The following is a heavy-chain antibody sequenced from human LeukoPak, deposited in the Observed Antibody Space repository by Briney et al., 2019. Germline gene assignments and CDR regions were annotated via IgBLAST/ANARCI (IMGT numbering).Heavy chain of an antibody. CDR1: GFTFSTYD. J-gene: IGHJ4*02. V-gene: IGHV3-23*01. CDR2: ISGSGGST. CDR3: ARSMRSGYVFDS. Sequence: PGGSLRLSCAASGFTFSTYDMSWVRQAPGKGLKWVSSISGSGGSTYYADSVKGRFTISRDNAKNSLYLQMNSLRAEDTAVYYCARSMRSGYVFDSWGQGTLVTVSS. D-gene: IGHD5-12*01.